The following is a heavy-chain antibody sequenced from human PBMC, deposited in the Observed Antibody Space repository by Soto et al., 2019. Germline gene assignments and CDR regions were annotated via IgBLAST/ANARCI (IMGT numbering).Heavy chain of an antibody. D-gene: IGHD3-3*01. CDR2: ISGSGGST. CDR1: GFTFSSYA. V-gene: IGHV3-23*01. J-gene: IGHJ4*02. CDR3: AKVPDYDFWSGYSYLDY. Sequence: GGSLRLSCAASGFTFSSYAMSWVRQAPGKGLEWVSAISGSGGSTYYADSVKGRFTISRDNSKNTLYLQMNSLRAEDTAVYYCAKVPDYDFWSGYSYLDYWGQGTLVTVSS.